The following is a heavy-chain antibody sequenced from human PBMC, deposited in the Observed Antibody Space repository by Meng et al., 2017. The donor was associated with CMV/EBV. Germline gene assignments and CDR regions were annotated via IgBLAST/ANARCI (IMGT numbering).Heavy chain of an antibody. Sequence: GSLRLSCAVYGGSFSGYYWSWIRQPPGKGLEWIGEINHSGSTNYNPSLKSRVTISVDTSKNQFSLKLSSVTAADTAVYYCARMGAIYGMDVWGQGTTVTVSS. J-gene: IGHJ6*02. CDR3: ARMGAIYGMDV. CDR2: INHSGST. V-gene: IGHV4-34*01. CDR1: GGSFSGYY. D-gene: IGHD3-16*01.